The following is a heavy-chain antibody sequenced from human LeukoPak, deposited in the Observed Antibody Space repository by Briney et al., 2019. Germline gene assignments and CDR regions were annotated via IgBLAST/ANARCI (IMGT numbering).Heavy chain of an antibody. CDR3: ARARAWGNGYYDSSGYYYFDY. CDR2: IEQDGSEK. V-gene: IGHV3-7*03. Sequence: GGSLRLSCAASGFTFSSYWMSWVRQAPGKGLEWVANIEQDGSEKYYVDSVKGRFTISRDNAKNSLYLQMNSLRSDDTAVYYCARARAWGNGYYDSSGYYYFDYWGQGTLVTVSS. CDR1: GFTFSSYW. J-gene: IGHJ4*02. D-gene: IGHD3-22*01.